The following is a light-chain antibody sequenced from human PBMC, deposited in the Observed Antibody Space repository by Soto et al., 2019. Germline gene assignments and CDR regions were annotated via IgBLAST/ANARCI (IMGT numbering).Light chain of an antibody. Sequence: QSVLTQPPSVSAAPGQKVTISCSGSSFNIGNNNVSWYQQLPGTAPKLLIYDNNKRPSGIPDRFSGSKSGTSATLGITGLQTGDEADYYCGTWDNSLSAFVFGTGTKVTVL. CDR2: DNN. V-gene: IGLV1-51*01. J-gene: IGLJ1*01. CDR3: GTWDNSLSAFV. CDR1: SFNIGNNN.